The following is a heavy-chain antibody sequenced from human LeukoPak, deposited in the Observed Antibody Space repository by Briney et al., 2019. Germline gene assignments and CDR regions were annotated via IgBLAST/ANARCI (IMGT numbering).Heavy chain of an antibody. V-gene: IGHV4-39*07. CDR3: ARGRRFFGRSGFDY. D-gene: IGHD3-3*01. CDR1: GGSISSSSYY. J-gene: IGHJ4*02. Sequence: SETLSLTCTVSGGSISSSSYYWGWIRQPPGKGLEWIGSIYYSGSAYYNPSLKSRVTISVDTSKNQFSLKLSSVTAADTAVYYCARGRRFFGRSGFDYWGQGTLVTVSS. CDR2: IYYSGSA.